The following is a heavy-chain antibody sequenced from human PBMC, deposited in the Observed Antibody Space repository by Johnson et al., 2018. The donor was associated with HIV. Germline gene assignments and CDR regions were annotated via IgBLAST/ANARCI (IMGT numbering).Heavy chain of an antibody. V-gene: IGHV3-30*04. J-gene: IGHJ3*02. CDR3: AKAYISGWWALDI. Sequence: QMLLVESGGGVVQPGRSLRLSCAASGFTFSSYAMHWVRQAPGKGLEWVAVISYDGSNKYYVDSVKGRFTISRDNSKNTLYLQMNSLRAEDTAVYYCAKAYISGWWALDIWGLGAMVTVSS. CDR2: ISYDGSNK. CDR1: GFTFSSYA. D-gene: IGHD6-19*01.